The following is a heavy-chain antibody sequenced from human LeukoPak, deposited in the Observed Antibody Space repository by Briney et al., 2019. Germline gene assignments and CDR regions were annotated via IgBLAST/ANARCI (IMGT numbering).Heavy chain of an antibody. D-gene: IGHD3-22*01. Sequence: PGGSLRLSCAASGLTFSTSPLNWVRQAPAKGLEWVSTSGTTGDTYYADSVKGRFTISRDNSKNTLYLQMTSLRAEDTALYYCATKTPGNYPYDYWGQGTLVIVSP. CDR3: ATKTPGNYPYDY. V-gene: IGHV3-23*01. CDR1: GLTFSTSP. J-gene: IGHJ4*02. CDR2: TSGTTGDT.